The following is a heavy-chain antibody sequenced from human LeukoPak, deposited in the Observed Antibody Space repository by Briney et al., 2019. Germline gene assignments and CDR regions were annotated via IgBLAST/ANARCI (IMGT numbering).Heavy chain of an antibody. CDR2: IYTSGST. J-gene: IGHJ6*03. CDR3: ARAVGYCSSTSCYVGYYMDV. D-gene: IGHD2-2*01. V-gene: IGHV4-4*07. CDR1: GASISSDY. Sequence: PSETLSFTCIVSGASISSDYWSWIRQPAGKGLEWIGRIYTSGSTNYNPSLKSRVTISVDTSKNQFSLKLSSVTAADTAVYYCARAVGYCSSTSCYVGYYMDVWGKGTTVTISS.